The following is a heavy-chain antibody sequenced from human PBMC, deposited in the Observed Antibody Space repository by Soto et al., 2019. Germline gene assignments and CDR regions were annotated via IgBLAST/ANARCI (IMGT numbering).Heavy chain of an antibody. V-gene: IGHV3-15*07. CDR2: IKSKTDGGTT. J-gene: IGHJ6*02. CDR1: GFTFSNAW. Sequence: GGSLRLSCAASGFTFSNAWMNWVRQAPGKGLEWVGRIKSKTDGGTTDYAAPVKGRFTISRDDSKNTLYLQMNSLKTEDTAVYYCTTASEPYYYYGMDVWGQGTTVTVSS. CDR3: TTASEPYYYYGMDV.